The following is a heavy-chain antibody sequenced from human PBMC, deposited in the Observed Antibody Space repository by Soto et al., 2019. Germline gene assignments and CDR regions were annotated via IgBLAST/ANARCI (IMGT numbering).Heavy chain of an antibody. CDR3: ATSGSYSQYFDY. J-gene: IGHJ4*02. CDR2: INPNSGGT. D-gene: IGHD1-26*01. Sequence: QVQLVQSGAEVKMPGASVKVSCKASGYTFTGYYMHWVRQAPGQGLEWLGWINPNSGGTNYAQQFQGRVTMTRDTSISSAYMELSRLRSDDTAVYFCATSGSYSQYFDYWGQGTLVTVSS. CDR1: GYTFTGYY. V-gene: IGHV1-2*02.